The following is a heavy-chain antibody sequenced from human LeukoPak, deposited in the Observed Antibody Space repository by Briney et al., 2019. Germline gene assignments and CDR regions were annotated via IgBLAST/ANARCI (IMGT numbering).Heavy chain of an antibody. CDR1: GGSISSYY. CDR2: IYYSGST. Sequence: SETLSLTCTVSGGSISSYYWSWIRQPPGKGLEWIGYIYYSGSTNYNPSLKSRVTISVDSSKNQFSLKLSSVTAADTAVYYCARAPDTYFDYWGQGTLVTVSS. CDR3: ARAPDTYFDY. V-gene: IGHV4-59*01. J-gene: IGHJ4*02.